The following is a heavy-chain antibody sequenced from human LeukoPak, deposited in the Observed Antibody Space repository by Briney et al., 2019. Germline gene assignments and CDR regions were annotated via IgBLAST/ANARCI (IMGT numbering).Heavy chain of an antibody. Sequence: ASVKVSCKASGGTFISYAISWVRQAPGQGLEWMGGIIPIFGTANYAQKFQGRVTITADESTSTAYMELSSLRSEDTAVYYCASRDLKSGDYYYGMDVWGQGTTVTVSS. CDR1: GGTFISYA. J-gene: IGHJ6*02. CDR3: ASRDLKSGDYYYGMDV. D-gene: IGHD1-26*01. V-gene: IGHV1-69*13. CDR2: IIPIFGTA.